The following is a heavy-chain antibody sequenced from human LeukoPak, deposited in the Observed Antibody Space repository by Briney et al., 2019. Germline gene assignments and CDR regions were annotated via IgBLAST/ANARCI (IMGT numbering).Heavy chain of an antibody. CDR2: IIPIFGTA. J-gene: IGHJ6*02. CDR1: GGTFSSYA. V-gene: IGHV1-69*05. Sequence: SVRVSCKASGGTFSSYAISWVRQAPGQGLEWMGGIIPIFGTANYAQKFQGRVTITTDESTSTAYMELSSLRSEDTAVYYCAKEFYTTGGTVMDSQYYYYYGLDVWGQGTTVTVSS. CDR3: AKEFYTTGGTVMDSQYYYYYGLDV. D-gene: IGHD2-2*02.